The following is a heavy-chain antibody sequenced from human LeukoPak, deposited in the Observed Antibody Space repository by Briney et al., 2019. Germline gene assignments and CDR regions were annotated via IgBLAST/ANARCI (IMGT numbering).Heavy chain of an antibody. CDR3: ARHTVDLKYSSGWYHWFDP. CDR1: GGSMSSYY. J-gene: IGHJ5*02. D-gene: IGHD6-19*01. Sequence: SETLSLTCTVAGGSMSSYYGSWIRQPAGKGLEWIGEINHSGSTNYNPSLKSRVTISVDTSKNQFSLKLSSVTAADTAVYYCARHTVDLKYSSGWYHWFDPWGQGTLVTVSS. CDR2: INHSGST. V-gene: IGHV4-34*01.